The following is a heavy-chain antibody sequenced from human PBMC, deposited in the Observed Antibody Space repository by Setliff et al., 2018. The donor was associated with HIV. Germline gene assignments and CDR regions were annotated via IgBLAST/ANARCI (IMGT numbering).Heavy chain of an antibody. CDR1: GGSVMSSVYY. V-gene: IGHV4-39*07. J-gene: IGHJ3*02. Sequence: SETLSLTCSVSGGSVMSSVYYWAWIRQPPGKGLEWIGSISFSGTYLNPSLKSRVTISVDRSKDQFSLKMTSVTAADTAVYYCARDQGYSYGSGPFHSWGQGTMVTVSS. D-gene: IGHD5-18*01. CDR2: ISFSGT. CDR3: ARDQGYSYGSGPFHS.